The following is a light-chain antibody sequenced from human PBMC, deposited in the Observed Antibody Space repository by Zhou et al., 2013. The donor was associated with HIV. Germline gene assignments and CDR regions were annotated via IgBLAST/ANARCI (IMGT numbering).Light chain of an antibody. V-gene: IGKV3-15*01. CDR2: GAS. Sequence: EIVMTQSPATLSVSPGERVTLSCRASQSIGNNLAWYQQKPGQAPRLLISGASTRATGIPVRFSGSGSGTEFTLTISRLEPEDFAVYYCQQYDNSARFTFGPGTKVDIK. CDR3: QQYDNSARFT. CDR1: QSIGNN. J-gene: IGKJ3*01.